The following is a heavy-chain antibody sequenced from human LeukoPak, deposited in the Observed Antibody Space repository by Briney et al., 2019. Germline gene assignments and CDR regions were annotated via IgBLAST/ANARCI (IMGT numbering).Heavy chain of an antibody. CDR3: ARERMDTSMDY. D-gene: IGHD5-18*01. Sequence: PSQTLSLTCTVSGGSISSGSYYWTWIRQPAGKGLEWIGRIYTSGSTNHNPSLKSRVTISLDTSKNQFSLKLISVTAADTAVYFCARERMDTSMDYWGQGTLVTVSS. CDR1: GGSISSGSYY. J-gene: IGHJ4*02. V-gene: IGHV4-61*02. CDR2: IYTSGST.